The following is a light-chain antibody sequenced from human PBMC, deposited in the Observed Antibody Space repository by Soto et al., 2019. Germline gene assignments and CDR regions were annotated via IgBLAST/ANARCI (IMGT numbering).Light chain of an antibody. CDR1: QTLSSRH. CDR2: GSS. J-gene: IGKJ4*01. CDR3: QQYYTSPLT. V-gene: IGKV3-20*01. Sequence: VLKQSPGTLSLSTGERATLSCRASQTLSSRHLAWYQQKPGQAPRLLIYGSSSRATDIPGRFSGSGSGTDFTLTISRLEPEDFAVYYCQQYYTSPLTFGGVTNVDIK.